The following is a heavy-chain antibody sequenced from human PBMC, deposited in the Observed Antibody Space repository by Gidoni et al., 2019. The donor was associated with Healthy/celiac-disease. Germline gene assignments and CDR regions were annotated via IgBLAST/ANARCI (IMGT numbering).Heavy chain of an antibody. J-gene: IGHJ4*02. D-gene: IGHD3-10*01. Sequence: QVQLVQSGAEVKKPGSSVQVSCKASGGTFSSYAISWVRQAPGQWLEWMGGIIPIFGTANYAQKFQGRVTITADESTSTAYMELSSLRSEDTAVYYCARAGLGELLSYWGQGTLVTVSS. CDR2: IIPIFGTA. CDR1: GGTFSSYA. V-gene: IGHV1-69*01. CDR3: ARAGLGELLSY.